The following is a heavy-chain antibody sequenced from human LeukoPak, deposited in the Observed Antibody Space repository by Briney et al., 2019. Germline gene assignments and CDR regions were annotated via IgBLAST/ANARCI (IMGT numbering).Heavy chain of an antibody. J-gene: IGHJ4*02. CDR3: ARGEVVPAANTYYFDY. V-gene: IGHV3-7*01. CDR1: GFTFSSYW. D-gene: IGHD2-2*01. CDR2: IKQDGSEK. Sequence: PGGSLRLSCAASGFTFSSYWMSWVRQAPGKGLEWVANIKQDGSEKYYVDSVKGRFTISRDNAKNSLYLQMNSLRAEDTAVYYCARGEVVPAANTYYFDYWGQGTLVTVSS.